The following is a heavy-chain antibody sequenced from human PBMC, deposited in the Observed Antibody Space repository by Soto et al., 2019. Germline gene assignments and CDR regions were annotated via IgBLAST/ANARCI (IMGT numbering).Heavy chain of an antibody. D-gene: IGHD1-1*01. CDR3: AKSVYNWNDGFFDY. V-gene: IGHV3-30*18. CDR1: GFTFSSYG. CDR2: ISYDGINK. Sequence: QVQLVESGGGVVQPGRPLRLSCAASGFTFSSYGMHWVRQAPAKGLGWGAVISYDGINKYYADSVKGRFTISRDNSKNTLYLQMNSLRAEDTAVYYCAKSVYNWNDGFFDYWGQGTLVTVSS. J-gene: IGHJ4*02.